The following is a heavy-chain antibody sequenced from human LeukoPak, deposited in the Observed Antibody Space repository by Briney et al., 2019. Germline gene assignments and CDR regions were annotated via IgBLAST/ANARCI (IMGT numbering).Heavy chain of an antibody. CDR2: LFHTGNT. CDR1: GYSISGGYY. J-gene: IGHJ4*02. Sequence: SETLSLTCTVSGYSISGGYYWGWIRQPPGKGLEWIGGLFHTGNTYYDPSLKSRVTMSVDPSKNRFSLKLSSVTAADTAVYYCARILTGLFDYWGQGILVTISS. V-gene: IGHV4-38-2*02. CDR3: ARILTGLFDY. D-gene: IGHD3-9*01.